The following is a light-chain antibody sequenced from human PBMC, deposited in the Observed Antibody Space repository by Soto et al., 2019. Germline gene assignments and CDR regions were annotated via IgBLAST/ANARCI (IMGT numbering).Light chain of an antibody. CDR3: AAWDDSLNCREV. CDR2: SNN. J-gene: IGLJ2*01. CDR1: SSNIGSNT. Sequence: QSVLTQPPSASGTPGQRVTISCSGSSSNIGSNTVNWYQQLPGTAPKLLIYSNNQRPSGVPDRFSGSKSGTSASLAISGLQSEDEADYYCAAWDDSLNCREVFGGGTKLTVL. V-gene: IGLV1-44*01.